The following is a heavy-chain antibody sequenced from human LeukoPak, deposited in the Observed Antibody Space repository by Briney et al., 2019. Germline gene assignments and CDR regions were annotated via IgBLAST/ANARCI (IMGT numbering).Heavy chain of an antibody. V-gene: IGHV4-39*01. CDR2: IYYTGST. CDR1: GGSVRDTSYY. CDR3: ARVSHWFDL. Sequence: SETLSLTCTVSGGSVRDTSYYWGWIRQPPGKGLEWIGSIYYTGSTFYNPSLKSRVTIFVDTSENQFSLKLSSVTAADTAVYYCARVSHWFDLWGQGTLVTVSS. J-gene: IGHJ5*02. D-gene: IGHD3-22*01.